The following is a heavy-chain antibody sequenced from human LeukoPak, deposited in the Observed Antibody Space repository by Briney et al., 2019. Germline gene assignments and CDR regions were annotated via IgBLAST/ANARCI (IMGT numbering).Heavy chain of an antibody. CDR3: GRFSRAPDY. Sequence: GGSLRLSCAASGFTFSDYYMNWIRQAPGKGLEYISYISGSSSNTNYADSVKGRFTISRDNAKKSLYLQMNSLSAEHTAVYYCGRFSRAPDYWGQGTLVTVSS. CDR2: ISGSSSNT. CDR1: GFTFSDYY. V-gene: IGHV3-11*06. J-gene: IGHJ4*02. D-gene: IGHD2-2*01.